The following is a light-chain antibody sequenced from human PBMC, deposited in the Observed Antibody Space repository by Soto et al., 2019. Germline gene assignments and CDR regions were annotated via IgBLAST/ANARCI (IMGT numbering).Light chain of an antibody. CDR2: DAS. CDR1: QRVGSH. Sequence: EIGLTQSPATLSLSAGERATLSCGASQRVGSHLAWFQQRPGQAPRLLIYDASNRATGIPARFSGSGSGADFTLTISSLQPEDFAVYYCQQRSNSITFGQGTRLEIK. J-gene: IGKJ5*01. CDR3: QQRSNSIT. V-gene: IGKV3-11*01.